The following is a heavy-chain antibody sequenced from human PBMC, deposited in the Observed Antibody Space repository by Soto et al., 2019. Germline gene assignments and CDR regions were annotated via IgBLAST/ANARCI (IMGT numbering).Heavy chain of an antibody. CDR3: ARRIYGDWYFDL. J-gene: IGHJ2*01. Sequence: QVQLQESGPGLVKPSGTLSLTCAVSGDSTSNSNWWSWVRQPPGKGLEWIGEVHHSGSTNYNPSLKSRGTISIDTSKNQFSLKLSSVTAADTAVYYCARRIYGDWYFDLWGRGTLVTVTS. D-gene: IGHD3-16*01. CDR1: GDSTSNSNW. CDR2: VHHSGST. V-gene: IGHV4-4*02.